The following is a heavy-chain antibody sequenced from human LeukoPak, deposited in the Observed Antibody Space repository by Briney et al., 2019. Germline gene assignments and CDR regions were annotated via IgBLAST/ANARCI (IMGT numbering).Heavy chain of an antibody. CDR2: IYYSGST. J-gene: IGHJ5*02. V-gene: IGHV4-59*01. CDR3: ARTRGAVAGWFDP. Sequence: PSETLSLTCTVSGGSISSYYWSWIRQPPGKGLEWIGYIYYSGSTNYNPSLKSRVTISVATSKNQFSLKLSSVTAADTAVYYCARTRGAVAGWFDPWGQGTLVTVSS. CDR1: GGSISSYY. D-gene: IGHD6-19*01.